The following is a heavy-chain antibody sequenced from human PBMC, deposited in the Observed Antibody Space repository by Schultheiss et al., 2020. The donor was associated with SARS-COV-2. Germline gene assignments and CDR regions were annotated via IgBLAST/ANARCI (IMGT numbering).Heavy chain of an antibody. V-gene: IGHV4-34*01. J-gene: IGHJ3*02. D-gene: IGHD6-6*01. CDR1: GGSFSGYY. CDR2: IYYSGST. Sequence: SETLSLTCAVYGGSFSGYYWSWIRQPAGKGLEWIGSIYYSGSTYYNPSLKSRVTISVDTSKNQFSLKLSSVTAADTAVYYCAREDASSSHAFDIWGQGTMVTVSS. CDR3: AREDASSSHAFDI.